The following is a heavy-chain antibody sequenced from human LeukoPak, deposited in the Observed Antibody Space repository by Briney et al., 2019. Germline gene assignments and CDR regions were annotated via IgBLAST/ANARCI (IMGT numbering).Heavy chain of an antibody. V-gene: IGHV5-51*01. D-gene: IGHD2-21*02. CDR3: SRWVTADRGKKDAFDI. Sequence: GESLKISCKTSGYSFSIYWIGWVRQVPGQGLEWMGIIFPGDSDTRYSPSFQGQVTISADKSISTAYLQWNSLKASDTAMYYCSRWVTADRGKKDAFDIWGQGTMVTVSS. CDR1: GYSFSIYW. CDR2: IFPGDSDT. J-gene: IGHJ3*02.